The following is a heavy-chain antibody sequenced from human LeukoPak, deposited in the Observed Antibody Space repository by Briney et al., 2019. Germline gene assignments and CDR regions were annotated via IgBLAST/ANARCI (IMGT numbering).Heavy chain of an antibody. J-gene: IGHJ4*02. Sequence: SETLSLTCAVYGGSFSGYYWSWIRQPPGKGLEWIGEINHSGSTNYNPSLKSRVTISVDTSKNQFSLKLSSVTAADTAVYYCARVGGSYYDYWGQGTLVTVSS. CDR1: GGSFSGYY. D-gene: IGHD1-26*01. CDR3: ARVGGSYYDY. CDR2: INHSGST. V-gene: IGHV4-34*01.